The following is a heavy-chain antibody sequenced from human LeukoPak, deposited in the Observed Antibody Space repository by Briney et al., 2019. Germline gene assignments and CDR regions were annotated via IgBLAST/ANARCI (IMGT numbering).Heavy chain of an antibody. CDR1: GFTFSSYA. Sequence: GGSLRLSCAASGFTFSSYAMSWVRQAPGKGLEWVSAISGSGGSTYYADSVKGRFTISRDNSKNTLYLQMNSLRAEDMAVYYCARDRGRWLQSVDYWGQGTLVTVSS. CDR2: ISGSGGST. V-gene: IGHV3-23*01. J-gene: IGHJ4*02. CDR3: ARDRGRWLQSVDY. D-gene: IGHD5-24*01.